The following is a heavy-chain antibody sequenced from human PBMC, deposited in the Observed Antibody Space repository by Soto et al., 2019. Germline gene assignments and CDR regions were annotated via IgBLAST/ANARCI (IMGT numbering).Heavy chain of an antibody. CDR1: GFTFRTYT. Sequence: GGSLRLSCISSGFTFRTYTMNWVRQAPGKGLEWVSGIRGFSPYTFYAESVKGRFTTSRDNAKNSLYLQMNSLRAEDTAVYYCARDRGYDAHDYYYNAMDVWGQGTTVTVSS. CDR3: ARDRGYDAHDYYYNAMDV. J-gene: IGHJ6*02. D-gene: IGHD2-15*01. V-gene: IGHV3-21*01. CDR2: IRGFSPYT.